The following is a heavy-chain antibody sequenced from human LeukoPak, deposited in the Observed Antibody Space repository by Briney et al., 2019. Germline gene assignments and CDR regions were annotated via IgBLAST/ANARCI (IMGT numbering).Heavy chain of an antibody. V-gene: IGHV3-11*01. CDR1: GFTFSDYY. CDR2: ISSSGSTI. D-gene: IGHD6-13*01. CDR3: ARDERAAGYFDY. J-gene: IGHJ4*02. Sequence: GGSLRVSCAASGFTFSDYYMSWIRQAPGKGLEWVSYISSSGSTIYHADSVKGRFTISRDNAKNSLYLQMNSLRAEDTAVYYCARDERAAGYFDYWGQGTLVTVSS.